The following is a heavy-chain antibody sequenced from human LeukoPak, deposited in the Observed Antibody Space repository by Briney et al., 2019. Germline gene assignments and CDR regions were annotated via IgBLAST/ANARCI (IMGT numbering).Heavy chain of an antibody. CDR1: GFTFSGYG. D-gene: IGHD2-8*02. V-gene: IGHV3-21*04. Sequence: GGSLKLPCAASGFTFSGYGMNWFRQPPGKGLEWVSPISSSSSYIYYADSVKGRFTISRDNAKNSLYLQMNSLKTEDTAVYYCTRHGGVDGYNYDGMDVWGQGTTVTVSS. J-gene: IGHJ6*02. CDR2: ISSSSSYI. CDR3: TRHGGVDGYNYDGMDV.